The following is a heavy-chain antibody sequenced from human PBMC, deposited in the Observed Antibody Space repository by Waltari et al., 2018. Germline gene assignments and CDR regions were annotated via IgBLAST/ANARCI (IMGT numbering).Heavy chain of an antibody. CDR1: GYTFTGYY. V-gene: IGHV1-2*02. J-gene: IGHJ5*02. Sequence: QVQLVQSGAEVKKPGASVKVSCKASGYTFTGYYMHWVRQAPGQGLEWMGWINPNSGGTNYAQKFQGRVTMTRDTSISTAYMELSRLRSDDTAVYYCARDRAKLGSSWYRNWFDPWGQGTLVTVSS. CDR3: ARDRAKLGSSWYRNWFDP. D-gene: IGHD6-13*01. CDR2: INPNSGGT.